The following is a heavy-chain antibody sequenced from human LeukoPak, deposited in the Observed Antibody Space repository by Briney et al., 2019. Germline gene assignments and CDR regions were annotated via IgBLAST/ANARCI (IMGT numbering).Heavy chain of an antibody. J-gene: IGHJ6*03. CDR3: AGEQRGGRSGSLGGLFASYYTYYYMDV. D-gene: IGHD1-26*01. CDR2: INPSEGAT. Sequence: GASVKVSCRASGYTFTMFYIHWVRQAPGQGFEWMGMINPSEGATTYAQKFQGRLTMTRDMSTTTVYMDLRTLRSEDTAVYFCAGEQRGGRSGSLGGLFASYYTYYYMDVWGRGTTVTVSS. V-gene: IGHV1-46*01. CDR1: GYTFTMFY.